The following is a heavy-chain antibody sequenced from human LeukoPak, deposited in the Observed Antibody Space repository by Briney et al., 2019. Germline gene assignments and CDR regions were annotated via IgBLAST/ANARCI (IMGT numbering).Heavy chain of an antibody. J-gene: IGHJ2*01. V-gene: IGHV4-39*07. CDR2: IYYSGST. CDR1: GGSTSSSSYY. CDR3: ARDRGYCSSTSCYPPHWYFDL. D-gene: IGHD2-2*01. Sequence: SETLSLTCTVSGGSTSSSSYYWGWIRQPPGKGLEWIGSIYYSGSTYYNPSLKSRVTISVDTSKNQFSLKLSSVTAADTAVYYCARDRGYCSSTSCYPPHWYFDLWGRGTLVTVSS.